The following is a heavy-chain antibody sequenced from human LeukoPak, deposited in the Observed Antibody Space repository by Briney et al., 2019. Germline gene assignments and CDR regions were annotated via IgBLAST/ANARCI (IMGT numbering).Heavy chain of an antibody. CDR2: IYYSGST. Sequence: PSETLSLTCTVSGGSISSGDYYWSWIRQPPGKGLEWIGYIYYSGSTYYNPSLKSRVTISVDTSKNQFSLKLSSVTAADTAVYYCARRGGTYYDILTGYWSYWGQGTLVTVSS. D-gene: IGHD3-9*01. CDR1: GGSISSGDYY. J-gene: IGHJ4*02. CDR3: ARRGGTYYDILTGYWSY. V-gene: IGHV4-30-4*01.